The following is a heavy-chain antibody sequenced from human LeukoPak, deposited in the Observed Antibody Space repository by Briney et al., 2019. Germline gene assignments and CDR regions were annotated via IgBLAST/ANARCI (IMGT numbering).Heavy chain of an antibody. J-gene: IGHJ4*02. V-gene: IGHV4-34*01. CDR1: GGSFSGYY. CDR3: ARHWRTYYYGSGSEGGYFDY. CDR2: INHSGST. Sequence: SETLSLTCAVYGGSFSGYYWSWIRQPPGKGLEWIGEINHSGSTNYNPSLRSRVTISVDTSKNQFSLKLSSVTAADTAVYYCARHWRTYYYGSGSEGGYFDYWGQGTLVTVSS. D-gene: IGHD3-10*01.